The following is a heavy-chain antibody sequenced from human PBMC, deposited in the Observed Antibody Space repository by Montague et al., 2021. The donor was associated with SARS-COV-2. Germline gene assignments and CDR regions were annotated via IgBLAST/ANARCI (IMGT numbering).Heavy chain of an antibody. J-gene: IGHJ3*02. V-gene: IGHV2-5*02. CDR2: XYWDDDN. CDR1: GFSLRTSGVC. CDR3: AHRRGLLLSDAFDI. Sequence: PALVKPTQTLTLTCTFSGFSLRTSGVCVGWIRQPPGKALEWLALXYWDDDNHYSPSLKSRLTITKDTSNNQVVLTMTNMDPVDTATYYCAHRRGLLLSDAFDIWGQGTMVTVSS. D-gene: IGHD2-15*01.